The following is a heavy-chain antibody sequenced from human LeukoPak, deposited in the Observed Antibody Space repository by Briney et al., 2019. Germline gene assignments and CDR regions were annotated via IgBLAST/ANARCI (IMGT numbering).Heavy chain of an antibody. V-gene: IGHV3-11*06. CDR1: GFTFSDYY. D-gene: IGHD3-22*01. CDR2: ISSSSSYT. J-gene: IGHJ4*02. Sequence: GGSLRLSCAASGFTFSDYYMSWIRQAPGKGLEWVSYISSSSSYTNYADSVKGRFTISRDNAKNSLYLQMNSLRAEDTAVYYCARADQYYYDSSGYVFDYWGQGTLVIVSS. CDR3: ARADQYYYDSSGYVFDY.